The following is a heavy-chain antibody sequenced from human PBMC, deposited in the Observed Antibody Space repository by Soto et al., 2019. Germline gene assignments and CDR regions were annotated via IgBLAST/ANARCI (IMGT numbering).Heavy chain of an antibody. D-gene: IGHD3-22*01. CDR1: GYTLTELS. V-gene: IGHV1-24*01. CDR2: FDPEDGET. J-gene: IGHJ3*02. CDR3: ATRDSGYWANDAFDI. Sequence: GASVKVSCKVSGYTLTELSMHWVRQAPGKGLEWMGGFDPEDGETIYAQKFQGRVTMTEDTSTDTAYMELSSLRSEDTAVYYCATRDSGYWANDAFDIWGQGTMVNVS.